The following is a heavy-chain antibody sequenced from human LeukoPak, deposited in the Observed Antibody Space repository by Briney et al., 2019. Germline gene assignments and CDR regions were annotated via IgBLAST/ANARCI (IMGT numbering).Heavy chain of an antibody. Sequence: GESLKISCKGSGYSFTRFWIVWVRQMPGKGLEWMGMIYPGDSDTRYSPSFQGQVTISADKSISTAYLQWSGLKASDTATYYCVRHWGGSTTDPSDYWGQGTLVTVSS. D-gene: IGHD1-26*01. V-gene: IGHV5-51*01. CDR3: VRHWGGSTTDPSDY. J-gene: IGHJ4*02. CDR1: GYSFTRFW. CDR2: IYPGDSDT.